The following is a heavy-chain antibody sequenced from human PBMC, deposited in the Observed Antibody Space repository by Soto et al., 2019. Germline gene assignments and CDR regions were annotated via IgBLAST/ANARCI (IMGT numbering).Heavy chain of an antibody. D-gene: IGHD3-10*01. CDR1: GGSIDGYN. Sequence: QVQLQESGPGLVKPSETLSLTCTVSGGSIDGYNCAWIRQPPGKALEWVGYVYYNGGSSYNPSLKSRVTLSMDTSQSQFSLQLRSVTAADTAVYYFARQGIGNLHGLVDVWGRGTTVTVSS. CDR3: ARQGIGNLHGLVDV. CDR2: VYYNGGS. V-gene: IGHV4-59*08. J-gene: IGHJ6*02.